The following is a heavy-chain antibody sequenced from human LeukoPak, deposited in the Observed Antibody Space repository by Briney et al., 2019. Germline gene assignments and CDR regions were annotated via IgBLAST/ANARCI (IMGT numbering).Heavy chain of an antibody. CDR3: ARETKQLNYYYMDV. CDR2: ISYDGSNK. J-gene: IGHJ6*03. Sequence: PGGSLRLSCAASGFTFSSYAMHWVRQAPGKGLEWVAVISYDGSNKYYADSVKGRFTISRDNSKNTLYLQMNSLRAEDTAVYYCARETKQLNYYYMDVWGKGTTVTVSS. V-gene: IGHV3-30-3*01. D-gene: IGHD6-6*01. CDR1: GFTFSSYA.